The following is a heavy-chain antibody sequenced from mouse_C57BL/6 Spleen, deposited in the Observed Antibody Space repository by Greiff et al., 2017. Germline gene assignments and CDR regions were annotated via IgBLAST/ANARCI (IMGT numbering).Heavy chain of an antibody. J-gene: IGHJ4*01. Sequence: EVQGVESGAGLVKPGGSLKLSCAASGFTFSSYAMSWVRQTPEKRLEWVAYISSGGDYIYYADTVKGRFTISRDNARNTLYLQMSSLKSEDTAMYYCTREGSSDYAMDYWGQGTSVTVSS. CDR1: GFTFSSYA. D-gene: IGHD1-1*01. CDR2: ISSGGDYI. V-gene: IGHV5-9-1*02. CDR3: TREGSSDYAMDY.